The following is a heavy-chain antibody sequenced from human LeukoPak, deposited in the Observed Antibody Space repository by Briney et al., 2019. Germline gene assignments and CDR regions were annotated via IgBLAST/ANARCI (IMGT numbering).Heavy chain of an antibody. CDR1: GGSLSSFF. V-gene: IGHV4-4*07. Sequence: PSETLSLTCTVSGGSLSSFFWFWFRQPAGKGLEWIGRIQTTGNADYNPSLKSRVSMSVDASKNQFSLRLRSVTAADTAVYYCARDPGNYNHDWSFDLWGRGTPVSVSS. CDR2: IQTTGNA. J-gene: IGHJ2*01. CDR3: ARDPGNYNHDWSFDL. D-gene: IGHD4-11*01.